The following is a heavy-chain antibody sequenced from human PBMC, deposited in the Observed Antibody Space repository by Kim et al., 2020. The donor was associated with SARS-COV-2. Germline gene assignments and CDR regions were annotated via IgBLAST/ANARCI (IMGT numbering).Heavy chain of an antibody. CDR2: INPSGGST. Sequence: ASVKVSCKASGYTFTSYYMHWVRQAPGQGLEWMGIINPSGGSTSYAQKFQGRVTMTRDTSTSTVYMELSSLRSEDTAVYYCAREQSLRYFDWSEYYYGMDVWGQGTTVTVSS. CDR3: AREQSLRYFDWSEYYYGMDV. D-gene: IGHD3-9*01. J-gene: IGHJ6*02. V-gene: IGHV1-46*01. CDR1: GYTFTSYY.